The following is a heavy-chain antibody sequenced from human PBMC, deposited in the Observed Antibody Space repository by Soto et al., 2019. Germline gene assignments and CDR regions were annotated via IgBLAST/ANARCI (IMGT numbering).Heavy chain of an antibody. D-gene: IGHD3-10*01. V-gene: IGHV1-18*01. Sequence: ASVKVSCKTSGYTFNTYGINWVRQAPGQGLELMGWISAYDGKTTYAEKFQGRVTITADESTSTAYMGLSSLRSEDTAVYYCARDPTHIKMVRGVSNYYYYGMDVWGRGTTVTVSS. CDR3: ARDPTHIKMVRGVSNYYYYGMDV. CDR1: GYTFNTYG. J-gene: IGHJ6*02. CDR2: ISAYDGKT.